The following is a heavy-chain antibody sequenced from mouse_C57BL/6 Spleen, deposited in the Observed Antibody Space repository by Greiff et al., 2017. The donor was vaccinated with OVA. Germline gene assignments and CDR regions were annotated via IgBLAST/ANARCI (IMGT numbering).Heavy chain of an antibody. CDR3: ARSGYSSDY. CDR1: GYTFTDYY. D-gene: IGHD2-12*01. CDR2: INPNNGGT. V-gene: IGHV1-26*01. J-gene: IGHJ2*01. Sequence: VQLQQSGPELVKPGASVKISCKASGYTFTDYYMNWVKQSHGKSLEWIGDINPNNGGTSYNQKFKGKATLTVGKSSSTAYMELRSLTSEDSAVYYCARSGYSSDYWGQGTTLTVSS.